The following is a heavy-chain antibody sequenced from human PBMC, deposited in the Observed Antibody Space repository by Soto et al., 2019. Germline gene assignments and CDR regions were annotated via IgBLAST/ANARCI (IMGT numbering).Heavy chain of an antibody. V-gene: IGHV1-69*12. CDR1: GGTFRSYV. CDR2: IIPMYGTT. J-gene: IGHJ4*02. CDR3: ASIVTLDWIDDY. D-gene: IGHD1-1*01. Sequence: QVQLVQSGAEVKKPGSSVKVSCKASGGTFRSYVTSWVRQAPGQGLEWLGGIIPMYGTTYYAQTFQGRVTISDDESTSTAFIELSSLRSEDTAVYYCASIVTLDWIDDYWGQGTLVTVSS.